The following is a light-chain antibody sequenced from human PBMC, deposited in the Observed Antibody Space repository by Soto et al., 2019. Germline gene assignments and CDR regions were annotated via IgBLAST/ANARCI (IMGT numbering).Light chain of an antibody. J-gene: IGLJ3*02. CDR2: EDN. CDR1: SGSIASSY. CDR3: QSYDDSTRWV. Sequence: NFMLTQPHSVSASPGKTVTISCTRSSGSIASSYVQWHQQRPGSSPTTVIYEDNQRPSGVPERFSGSIDSSSNSASLTISGLKTEDEADYYCQSYDDSTRWVFGGGTQLTVL. V-gene: IGLV6-57*01.